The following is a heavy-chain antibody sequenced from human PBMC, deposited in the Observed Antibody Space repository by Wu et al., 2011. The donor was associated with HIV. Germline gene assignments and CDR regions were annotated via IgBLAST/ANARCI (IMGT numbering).Heavy chain of an antibody. CDR3: ARDLHHYSNYPQSFDF. J-gene: IGHJ3*01. Sequence: QVQLVQSGAEVRKPGASVKVSCKASGYPFTAYYMHWVRQAPGQGLEWMGWISGYNGDTHYVPNLQDRVTITADTSTSTAYMELRSLRSDDTAVYYCARDLHHYSNYPQSFDFWGQGTMVTVSS. CDR1: GYPFTAYY. D-gene: IGHD4-11*01. V-gene: IGHV1-18*01. CDR2: ISGYNGDT.